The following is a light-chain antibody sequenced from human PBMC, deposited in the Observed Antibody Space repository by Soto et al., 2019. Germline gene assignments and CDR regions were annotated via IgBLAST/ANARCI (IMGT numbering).Light chain of an antibody. Sequence: DIQMTQSPSSLSASVGDRVTITCRASQSISVYLHWYQQKPGKAPNLLIHAASSLQSGVPSRFSGIGSGTDFILTISSLQPEDFATYYCQQSYNNPYTFGQGTKLEIK. V-gene: IGKV1-39*01. CDR1: QSISVY. CDR2: AAS. CDR3: QQSYNNPYT. J-gene: IGKJ2*01.